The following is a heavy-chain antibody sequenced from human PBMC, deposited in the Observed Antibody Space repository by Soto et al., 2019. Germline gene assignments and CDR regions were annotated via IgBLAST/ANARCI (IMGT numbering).Heavy chain of an antibody. CDR3: ARGGSSDWQVALDI. CDR1: SEYLGSYY. J-gene: IGHJ3*02. Sequence: QVQQHQWGAGLLKPSETLSLTCAVSSEYLGSYYWIWIRQSPGKGLEWIGEINHAGKNNYSPSLKSRVTMSIDMSKNLVSLKLTSVTAADTAVYYCARGGSSDWQVALDIWGQGTMVTVSS. D-gene: IGHD6-19*01. CDR2: INHAGKN. V-gene: IGHV4-34*01.